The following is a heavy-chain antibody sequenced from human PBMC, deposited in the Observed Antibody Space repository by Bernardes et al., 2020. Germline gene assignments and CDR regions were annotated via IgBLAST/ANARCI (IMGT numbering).Heavy chain of an antibody. CDR2: ISAYNGNT. CDR3: ASGDSRDAFDI. Sequence: ASVKVSCKASDYTFSIYGISWVRQAPGQGLEWMGWISAYNGNTNYAQKLQGRVTMSTDTSTSTAYMELSSLRSDDTAMYYCASGDSRDAFDIWGQGTTVTVSS. CDR1: DYTFSIYG. V-gene: IGHV1-18*01. J-gene: IGHJ3*02. D-gene: IGHD6-13*01.